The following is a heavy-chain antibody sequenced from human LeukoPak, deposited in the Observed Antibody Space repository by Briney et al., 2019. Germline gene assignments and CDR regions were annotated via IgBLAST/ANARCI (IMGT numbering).Heavy chain of an antibody. J-gene: IGHJ4*02. D-gene: IGHD5-18*01. V-gene: IGHV4-34*04. CDR2: INHNAST. CDR3: ARGGYSYGLDY. CDR1: GGSFSGYY. Sequence: PSETLSLTCAVYGGSFSGYYWSWIRQPPGKGLQRIGEINHNASTNHKPSLKSRPTISVDTSKTQFSLKLSSVTAADTAVYYCARGGYSYGLDYWGQGTLVTVSS.